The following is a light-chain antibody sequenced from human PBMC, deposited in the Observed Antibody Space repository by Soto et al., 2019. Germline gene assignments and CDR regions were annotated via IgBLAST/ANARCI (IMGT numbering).Light chain of an antibody. CDR2: DAS. CDR1: RSVSNY. V-gene: IGKV3D-15*01. J-gene: IGKJ2*01. CDR3: QQYDNWPPYT. Sequence: EIVLTQSPATLSLSPGERATLSCRASRSVSNYLAWYQQRPGQAPRLLIYDASNRATGIPARFSGSGSGTAFTLTISSLQSEDFAVYYCQQYDNWPPYTFGQGTKLEIK.